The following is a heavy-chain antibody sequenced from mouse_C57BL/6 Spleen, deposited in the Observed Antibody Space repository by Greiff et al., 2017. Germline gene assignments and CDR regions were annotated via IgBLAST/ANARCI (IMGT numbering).Heavy chain of an antibody. V-gene: IGHV1-82*01. CDR2: IYPCDGDT. CDR3: ARLSTYCNCEVYAMDY. D-gene: IGHD2-1*01. CDR1: GYAFSSSW. J-gene: IGHJ4*01. Sequence: QVQLQQSGPELVKPGASVKISCTASGYAFSSSWMNWVKQRPGTGLEWIGLIYPCDGDTNYNGKFKGKATLTADKSSSTAYLQLSSLTAEDSAVYFCARLSTYCNCEVYAMDYWGQGTSVTVSS.